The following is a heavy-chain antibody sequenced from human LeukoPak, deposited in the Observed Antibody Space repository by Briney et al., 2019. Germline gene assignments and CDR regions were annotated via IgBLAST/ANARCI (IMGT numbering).Heavy chain of an antibody. CDR2: INHSGST. CDR3: ARGSRQQQTRVGWLDP. CDR1: GGSFSGYY. Sequence: SETLSLTCAVYGGSFSGYYWSWIRQPPGKGLEWIGEINHSGSTNYNPSLKSRVTISVDTSKNQFSPKLSSVTAADTAVYYCARGSRQQQTRVGWLDPWGQGTLVTVSS. D-gene: IGHD6-13*01. J-gene: IGHJ5*02. V-gene: IGHV4-34*01.